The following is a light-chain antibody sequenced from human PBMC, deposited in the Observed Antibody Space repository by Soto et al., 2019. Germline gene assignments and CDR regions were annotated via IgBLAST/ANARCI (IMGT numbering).Light chain of an antibody. CDR2: GAT. CDR3: QESSSGPPFT. J-gene: IGKJ3*01. CDR1: QSISIY. Sequence: DIQMTQSPSSLSASVGDRVTIACRATQSISIYLNWCQQKPGKAPKLLIYGATTLQSGVPSRFSADGSGTDFNLTISSLQPEDFATYYCQESSSGPPFTFGPGTKVDIK. V-gene: IGKV1-39*01.